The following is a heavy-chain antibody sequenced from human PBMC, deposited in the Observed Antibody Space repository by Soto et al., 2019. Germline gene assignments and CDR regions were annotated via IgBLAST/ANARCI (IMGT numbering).Heavy chain of an antibody. CDR3: ARILAEGYCISTSCYKPHYYYGMDV. Sequence: SGPTLVNPTQTLTLTCTFSGFSLSTSGVGVGWIRQPPGKALEWLARIDWDDDKYYSTSLKTRLTISKDTSKNQVVLTMTNMDPVDTATYYCARILAEGYCISTSCYKPHYYYGMDVWGQGTTVTVSS. D-gene: IGHD2-2*02. CDR1: GFSLSTSGVG. V-gene: IGHV2-70*11. J-gene: IGHJ6*02. CDR2: IDWDDDK.